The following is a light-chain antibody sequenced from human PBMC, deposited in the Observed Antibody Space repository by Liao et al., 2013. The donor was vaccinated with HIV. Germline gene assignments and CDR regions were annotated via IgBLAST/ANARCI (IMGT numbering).Light chain of an antibody. CDR3: YSAADNSWV. Sequence: SYELTQPPSVSVSPGQTASITCSGDKLGDKYACWYQQKPGQSPVLVIYQDNKRPSGIPERFSGSNSGNTATLTISGTQAMDEADYYCYSAADNSWVFGGGTKLTVL. V-gene: IGLV3-1*01. CDR2: QDN. J-gene: IGLJ3*02. CDR1: KLGDKY.